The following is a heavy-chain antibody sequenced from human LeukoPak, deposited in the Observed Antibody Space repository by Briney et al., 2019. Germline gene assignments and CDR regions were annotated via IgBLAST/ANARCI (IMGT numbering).Heavy chain of an antibody. Sequence: SETLSLTCTVSGGSISSYYWSWIRQPAGKGLEWIGRIYTSGSTNYNPSLKSRVTMSVDTSKNQFSLKLSSVTAADTAVYYCAREGSSLVVPAASNFDIWGQGTMVTVSS. CDR1: GGSISSYY. D-gene: IGHD2-2*01. CDR3: AREGSSLVVPAASNFDI. CDR2: IYTSGST. V-gene: IGHV4-4*07. J-gene: IGHJ3*02.